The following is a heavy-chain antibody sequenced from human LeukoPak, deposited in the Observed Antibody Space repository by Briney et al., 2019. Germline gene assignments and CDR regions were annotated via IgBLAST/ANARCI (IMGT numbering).Heavy chain of an antibody. Sequence: GGSLRLSCATSGFTFSSYGMHWVRQAPGKGLEWVAVISYDGSNKYYADSVKGRFTISRDNSKNTLFLQMNSLRAEDTAVYYCARSESSYGSSLQYYFDYWGQGTLVTVSS. CDR1: GFTFSSYG. J-gene: IGHJ4*02. CDR3: ARSESSYGSSLQYYFDY. CDR2: ISYDGSNK. V-gene: IGHV3-30*03. D-gene: IGHD5-18*01.